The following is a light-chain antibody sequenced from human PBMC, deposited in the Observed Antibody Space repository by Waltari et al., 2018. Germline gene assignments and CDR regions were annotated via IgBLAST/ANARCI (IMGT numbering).Light chain of an antibody. CDR2: DVT. CDR3: FSYSRSCPWV. J-gene: IGLJ3*02. V-gene: IGLV2-14*03. Sequence: WYQQHAVKATTLHVYDVTKRPAGVSNRFPGYKSANTASLNISVLQAKDEAYYYCFSYSRSCPWVFGDGTRLTV.